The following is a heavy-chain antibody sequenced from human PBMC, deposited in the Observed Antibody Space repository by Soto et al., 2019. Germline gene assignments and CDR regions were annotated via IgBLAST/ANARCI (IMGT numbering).Heavy chain of an antibody. J-gene: IGHJ1*01. CDR3: ARRGEDIALIQH. Sequence: SETLSLTRTVSGDSISSGSYYWGWIRQPPGKGLEWIGGIYYSGSTYYNPSLKSRVTISVDTSKNQFSLKLSSVTAADTAVYYCARRGEDIALIQHWGQGTLVTVSS. V-gene: IGHV4-39*01. D-gene: IGHD3-3*02. CDR1: GDSISSGSYY. CDR2: IYYSGST.